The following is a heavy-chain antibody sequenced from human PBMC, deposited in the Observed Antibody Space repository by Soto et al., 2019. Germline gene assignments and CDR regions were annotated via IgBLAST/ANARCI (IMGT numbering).Heavy chain of an antibody. Sequence: GGSLRLSCAASGFTFSSYSMNWVRQAPGKGLEWVSYISSSSSTIYYADSVKGRFTISRDNAKNSLYLQMNSLRAEDTAVYCCARDYCNNGVCYHYYYYGMDVLGQGPTVTVSS. CDR1: GFTFSSYS. CDR2: ISSSSSTI. V-gene: IGHV3-48*04. D-gene: IGHD2-8*01. CDR3: ARDYCNNGVCYHYYYYGMDV. J-gene: IGHJ6*02.